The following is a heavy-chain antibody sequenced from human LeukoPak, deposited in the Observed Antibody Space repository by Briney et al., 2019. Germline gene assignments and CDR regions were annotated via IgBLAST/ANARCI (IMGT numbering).Heavy chain of an antibody. J-gene: IGHJ6*03. D-gene: IGHD2-15*01. CDR2: IKQDGSEK. CDR1: GFTFNTYW. CDR3: ARGGKVAGYYYFYMGV. Sequence: GGSLRLSCVASGFTFNTYWVNWVRQAPGKGLEWVAHIKQDGSEKYYVDSVKGRFTVSRDNAKRSLYLQVNSLRAEDTAVYYCARGGKVAGYYYFYMGVWGKGTTVIVSS. V-gene: IGHV3-7*01.